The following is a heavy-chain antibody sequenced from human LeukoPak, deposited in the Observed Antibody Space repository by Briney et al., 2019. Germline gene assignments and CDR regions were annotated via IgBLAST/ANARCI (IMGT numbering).Heavy chain of an antibody. V-gene: IGHV3-30-3*01. CDR3: GRDYWYLPDY. CDR1: GFTFDSYA. CDR2: ISEGGNNK. D-gene: IGHD6-13*01. J-gene: IGHJ4*02. Sequence: PGGSLRLSCEASGFTFDSYAIHWVRHAPGKGLDWVAVISEGGNNKYHADSVKGRFTISRDNSKNTVYLQMNSLRTEDTAVYYCGRDYWYLPDYWGQGTLVTVSS.